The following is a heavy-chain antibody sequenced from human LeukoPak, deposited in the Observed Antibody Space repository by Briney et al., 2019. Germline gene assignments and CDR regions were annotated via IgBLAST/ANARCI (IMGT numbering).Heavy chain of an antibody. CDR2: IFHNGNT. CDR1: GGSISTYY. Sequence: PSEPLSLTCTVSGGSISTYYWSWIRQHPGKGLEWIGHIFHNGNTNYNPSLKSRVTISVDTSKNQFSLHLSSVTAADTAVYYCARNGVVPAAMIDMDVWGKGTTVTVSS. CDR3: ARNGVVPAAMIDMDV. D-gene: IGHD2-2*01. J-gene: IGHJ6*03. V-gene: IGHV4-59*01.